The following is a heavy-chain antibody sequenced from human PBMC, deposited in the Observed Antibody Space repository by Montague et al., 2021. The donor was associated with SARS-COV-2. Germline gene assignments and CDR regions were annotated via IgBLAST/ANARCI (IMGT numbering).Heavy chain of an antibody. Sequence: SETLSLTCTVSGASVSGSDWGWIRQSPGKGLEWIRYFYSVGSTDYNPSLKSRVTISRDTSKNQFSLKVRSVTAADTAVYYCARETMTGDAFDIWGQGTMVTVSS. V-gene: IGHV4-59*02. J-gene: IGHJ3*02. D-gene: IGHD1-14*01. CDR2: FYSVGST. CDR1: GASVSGSD. CDR3: ARETMTGDAFDI.